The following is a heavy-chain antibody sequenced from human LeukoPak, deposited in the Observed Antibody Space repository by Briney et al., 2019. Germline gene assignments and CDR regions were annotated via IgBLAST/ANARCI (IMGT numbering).Heavy chain of an antibody. CDR2: IYYSGST. CDR1: GGSISSYY. CDR3: ARGDYYYGMDV. V-gene: IGHV4-59*08. J-gene: IGHJ6*02. Sequence: PSETLSLTCTVSGGSISSYYWSWIRQPPGKGLEWIGYIYYSGSTNYNPSLKSRVTISVDTSKNQLSLKLSSVTAADTAVYYCARGDYYYGMDVWGQGTTVTVSS.